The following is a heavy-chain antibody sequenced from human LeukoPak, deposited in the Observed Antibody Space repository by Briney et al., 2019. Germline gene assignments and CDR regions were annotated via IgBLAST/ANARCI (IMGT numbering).Heavy chain of an antibody. CDR3: ARAQVCSTTSCYSYFDY. CDR1: GGTFSSYA. D-gene: IGHD2-2*02. V-gene: IGHV1-69*05. Sequence: ASVKVSCKASGGTFSSYAISWVRQAPGQGLEWMGGIIPIFGTANYAQKFQGRVTITTDESTSTAYMELSSQRSEDTAVYYCARAQVCSTTSCYSYFDYWGQGTLVTVSS. J-gene: IGHJ4*02. CDR2: IIPIFGTA.